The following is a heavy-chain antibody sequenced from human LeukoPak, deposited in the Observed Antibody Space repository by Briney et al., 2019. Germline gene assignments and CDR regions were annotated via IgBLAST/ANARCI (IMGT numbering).Heavy chain of an antibody. CDR1: GFTFSSYE. CDR2: ISGSGGST. D-gene: IGHD2-2*01. J-gene: IGHJ4*02. Sequence: GGSLRLSCAASGFTFSSYEMNWVRQAPGKGLEWVSAISGSGGSTYYADSVKGRFTISRDNSKNTLFLQMNSLRAEDTAIYYCAKDLGDCSSTSCFFDYWGQGTLVTVSS. CDR3: AKDLGDCSSTSCFFDY. V-gene: IGHV3-23*01.